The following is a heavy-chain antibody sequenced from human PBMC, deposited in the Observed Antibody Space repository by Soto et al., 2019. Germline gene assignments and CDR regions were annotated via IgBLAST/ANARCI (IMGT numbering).Heavy chain of an antibody. CDR3: ARDLESTVTTYYFDY. CDR2: ISSSSYI. V-gene: IGHV3-21*01. J-gene: IGHJ4*02. D-gene: IGHD4-17*01. CDR1: GFTFSSYS. Sequence: GGSLRLSCAASGFTFSSYSMNWVRQAPGKGLEWVSSISSSSYIYYADSVKGRFTISRDNAKNSLYLQMNSLRAEDTAVYYCARDLESTVTTYYFDYWGQGTLVTVSS.